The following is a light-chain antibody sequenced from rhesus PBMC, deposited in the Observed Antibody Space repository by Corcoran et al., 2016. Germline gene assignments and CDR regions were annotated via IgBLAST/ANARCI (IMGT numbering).Light chain of an antibody. CDR2: KAS. CDR1: QGISSW. Sequence: DIQMTQSPSSLSASVGDKVTITCRASQGISSWLAWYQQKPGKAPKLLIYKASSLQSGVPSRFSGSGSGTDFTLTISSLHPEDFATYYCLQCSSNPLTFGGGTKVEIK. J-gene: IGKJ4*01. CDR3: LQCSSNPLT. V-gene: IGKV1-22*01.